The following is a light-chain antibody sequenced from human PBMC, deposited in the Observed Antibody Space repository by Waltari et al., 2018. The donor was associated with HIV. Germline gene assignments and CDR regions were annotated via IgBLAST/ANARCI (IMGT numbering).Light chain of an antibody. CDR2: HVI. V-gene: IGLV2-14*03. Sequence: QSAPTQPASVSGSPGQSITISRTGTSSDVGGYNYVSWYQQHPGKAPKPMIFHVIDRPSGVSTRFSGSKAGNTASLTISALQAEDEADYYCSSYTSDSTCVFGAGTQVTLL. CDR1: SSDVGGYNY. J-gene: IGLJ1*01. CDR3: SSYTSDSTCV.